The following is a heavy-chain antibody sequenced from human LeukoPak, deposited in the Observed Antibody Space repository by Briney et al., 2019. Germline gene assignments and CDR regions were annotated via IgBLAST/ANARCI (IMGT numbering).Heavy chain of an antibody. D-gene: IGHD3-10*01. CDR1: GGSISSYY. Sequence: SETLSLTCTVSGGSISSYYWSWIRQPPGKGLEWIGYIYYSGSTNYNPSLKSRVTISVGTSKNQFSLKLSSVTAADTAVYYCAREGSYYEFDYWGQGTLVTVSS. V-gene: IGHV4-59*01. J-gene: IGHJ4*02. CDR2: IYYSGST. CDR3: AREGSYYEFDY.